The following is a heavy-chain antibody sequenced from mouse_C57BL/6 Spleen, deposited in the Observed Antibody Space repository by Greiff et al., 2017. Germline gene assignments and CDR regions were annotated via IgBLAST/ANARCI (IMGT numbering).Heavy chain of an antibody. Sequence: QVQLQQPGTELVKPGASVKLSCKASGYTFTSYWMHWVKQRPGQGLEWIGNINPSNGGTTYNEKFKSKATLTVDKSSSTAYMQLSSLTSEDSAVYYCARWGAYYYGSSTLYWYFDVWGTGTTVTVAS. J-gene: IGHJ1*03. CDR1: GYTFTSYW. V-gene: IGHV1-53*01. D-gene: IGHD1-1*01. CDR2: INPSNGGT. CDR3: ARWGAYYYGSSTLYWYFDV.